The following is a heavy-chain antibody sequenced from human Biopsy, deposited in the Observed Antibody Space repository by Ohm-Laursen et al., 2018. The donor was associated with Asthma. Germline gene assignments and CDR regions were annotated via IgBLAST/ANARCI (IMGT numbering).Heavy chain of an antibody. Sequence: ASAKVSCNTSGYTFNSAGITWLRQAPGQGLEWMRWISVYNGNTKVAQKLQDRVTMITDTSTSTAYMELRSLRSDDTAVYFCARAVDYSHYYGIDVWGQGTTVTVS. CDR1: GYTFNSAG. J-gene: IGHJ6*02. V-gene: IGHV1-18*01. CDR2: ISVYNGNT. CDR3: ARAVDYSHYYGIDV. D-gene: IGHD3-10*01.